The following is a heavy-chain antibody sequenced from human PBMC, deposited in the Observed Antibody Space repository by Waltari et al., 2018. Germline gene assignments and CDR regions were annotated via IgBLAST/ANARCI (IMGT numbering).Heavy chain of an antibody. V-gene: IGHV4-59*08. CDR2: VYSSGGN. CDR3: AKHVIIAVSDTTGNWFHP. CDR1: GDSIRSYY. J-gene: IGHJ5*02. Sequence: QVQLQESGPGLVKPSETLSLTCTVSGDSIRSYYWSWLRQSPGKRLEWIGDVYSSGGNNHNPSLMRRVTFSIATSKNQFSLKLSAVTVADTAVYYCAKHVIIAVSDTTGNWFHPWGQGTLVTVSS. D-gene: IGHD6-19*01.